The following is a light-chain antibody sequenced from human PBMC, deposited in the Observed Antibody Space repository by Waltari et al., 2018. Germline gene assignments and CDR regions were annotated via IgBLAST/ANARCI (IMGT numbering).Light chain of an antibody. Sequence: QSALTQPASVSGSPGQSLTIPCTGTSSDVGGSNYVAWYQQHPGKAPKLMIYDVNKRPSGISNRFSGSKSGNTASLTISGLQAEDEADYYCSSYTSSSTWVFGGGTKLTVL. J-gene: IGLJ3*02. CDR3: SSYTSSSTWV. CDR1: SSDVGGSNY. V-gene: IGLV2-14*01. CDR2: DVN.